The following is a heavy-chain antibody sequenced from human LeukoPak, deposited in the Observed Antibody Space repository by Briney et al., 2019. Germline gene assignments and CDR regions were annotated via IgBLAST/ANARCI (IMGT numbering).Heavy chain of an antibody. D-gene: IGHD3-10*01. J-gene: IGHJ4*02. CDR1: GYTFTGYY. V-gene: IGHV1-2*02. CDR3: ARRIWFGEPQFDY. CDR2: INSNTGGT. Sequence: EASVKVSCKASGYTFTGYYIHWVRQAPGQGLEWMGWINSNTGGTDYAQNFQGRVTMTRDTSINTAYMELSSLKSDDTAVYYCARRIWFGEPQFDYWGQGTLVTVSS.